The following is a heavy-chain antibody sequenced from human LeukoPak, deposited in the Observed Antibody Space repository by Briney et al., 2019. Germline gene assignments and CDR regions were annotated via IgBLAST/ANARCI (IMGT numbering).Heavy chain of an antibody. CDR1: GFTFSKYG. V-gene: IGHV3-23*01. CDR2: VNDNGVNT. CDR3: TKGDGGFDPIDY. Sequence: GGSLRLSCAASGFTFSKYGMSWVRQAPGKGLEWVSTVNDNGVNTHYADSVKGRFTISRDNSKNTLLLQMNSLRADDTALYYCTKGDGGFDPIDYWGQGTLVIVSS. D-gene: IGHD5-12*01. J-gene: IGHJ4*02.